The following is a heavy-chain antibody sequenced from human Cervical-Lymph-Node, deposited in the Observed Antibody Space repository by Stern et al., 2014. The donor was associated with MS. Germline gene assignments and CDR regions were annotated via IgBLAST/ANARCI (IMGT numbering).Heavy chain of an antibody. V-gene: IGHV2-70*01. CDR3: ARFYSSSSFADAFDI. CDR1: GFSLTTSGMC. CDR2: IDWDDDK. Sequence: ESGPALVKPTQTLTLTCTFSGFSLTTSGMCVSWIRQPPGKALEWLGLIDWDDDKSYNTSLKTRLTISKDTSKNQVVLTMTNMDPVDTATYYCARFYSSSSFADAFDIWGQGTMVTVSS. D-gene: IGHD6-6*01. J-gene: IGHJ3*02.